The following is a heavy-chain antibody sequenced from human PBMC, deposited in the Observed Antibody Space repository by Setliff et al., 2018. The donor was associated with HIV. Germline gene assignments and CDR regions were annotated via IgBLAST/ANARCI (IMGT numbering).Heavy chain of an antibody. J-gene: IGHJ3*01. CDR3: ARTEWELHQVNDAFGV. D-gene: IGHD1-26*01. V-gene: IGHV4-61*02. Sequence: PSETLSLTCTVSGDSITSVTYYWSWIRQPAGKGLDWIGRIYSSGSTSYNPSLKSRVTISIDTSKNQFSLTLTSVTAADTAVYYCARTEWELHQVNDAFGVWGQGTMVTVSS. CDR2: IYSSGST. CDR1: GDSITSVTYY.